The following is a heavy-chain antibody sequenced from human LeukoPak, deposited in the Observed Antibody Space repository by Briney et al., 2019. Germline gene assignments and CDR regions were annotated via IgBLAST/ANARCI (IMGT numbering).Heavy chain of an antibody. V-gene: IGHV4-59*08. CDR2: IYYSGTT. D-gene: IGHD3-16*01. Sequence: SETLSLTCTVSRDPISGYYWSWIRQPPGKGLEWIGYIYYSGTTSYNPSLKSRVSFSVDTSKNQFSLNLRSVTAADTAVYYGACLGSGGGYNLYYYIDIWGKGTTVTVSS. J-gene: IGHJ6*03. CDR3: ACLGSGGGYNLYYYIDI. CDR1: RDPISGYY.